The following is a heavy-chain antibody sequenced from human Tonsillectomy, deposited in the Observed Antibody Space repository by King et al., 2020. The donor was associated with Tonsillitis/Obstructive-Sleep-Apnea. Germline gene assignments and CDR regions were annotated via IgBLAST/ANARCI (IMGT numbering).Heavy chain of an antibody. V-gene: IGHV1-69*01. CDR3: ARDSLTIFGVVIRENYYYYMDV. J-gene: IGHJ6*03. Sequence: GQLVQSGAEVKKPGSSVKVSCKASGGTFSSYAISWVRQAPGQGLEWMGGIIPIFGTANYAQKFQGRVTITADESTSTAYMELSRLRSEDTAVYYCARDSLTIFGVVIRENYYYYMDVWGKGTTVTVSS. D-gene: IGHD3-3*01. CDR1: GGTFSSYA. CDR2: IIPIFGTA.